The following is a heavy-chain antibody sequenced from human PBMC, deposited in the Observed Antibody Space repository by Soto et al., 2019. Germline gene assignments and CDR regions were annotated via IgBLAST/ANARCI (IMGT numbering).Heavy chain of an antibody. D-gene: IGHD5-18*01. CDR2: MDPSAPYT. CDR3: AIQRTSGYYYGLEV. J-gene: IGHJ6*01. Sequence: PGESLKISCKGSGYSFTSYWIRWLRQMPGKGLEWMGRMDPSAPYTNYSPSFQCHVTISADKSISTAYLQWSSLKASDTAMYYCAIQRTSGYYYGLEVWRQGTTVTVSS. CDR1: GYSFTSYW. V-gene: IGHV5-10-1*01.